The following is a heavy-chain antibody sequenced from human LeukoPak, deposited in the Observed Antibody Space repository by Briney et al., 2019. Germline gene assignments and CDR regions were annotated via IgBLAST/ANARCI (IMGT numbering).Heavy chain of an antibody. CDR1: GYTFTGYY. D-gene: IGHD1-26*01. J-gene: IGHJ6*02. CDR3: ARRDVGGVGATAYYYYGMDV. CDR2: INPSGGST. V-gene: IGHV1-46*01. Sequence: ASVKVSCKASGYTFTGYYMHWVRQAPGQGLEWMGIINPSGGSTNYAQKFQGIVTMTRDTSTSTVYMELGSLRSEDTAVYYCARRDVGGVGATAYYYYGMDVWGHGTTVTVSS.